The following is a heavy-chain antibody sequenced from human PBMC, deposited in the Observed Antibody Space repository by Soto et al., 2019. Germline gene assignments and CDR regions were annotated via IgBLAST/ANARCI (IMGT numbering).Heavy chain of an antibody. D-gene: IGHD6-13*01. Sequence: QVQLVESGGGLVKPGGSLRLSCAASGFTFSDYYMSWIRQAPGKGLEWVSYISSSSSYTNYADSVKGRFTISKDNAKNSLYLKMTSLRAEDTVVDYFARDRTRYCSSWDFDYLGQGTLVTVFS. CDR1: GFTFSDYY. CDR3: ARDRTRYCSSWDFDY. CDR2: ISSSSSYT. V-gene: IGHV3-11*06. J-gene: IGHJ4*02.